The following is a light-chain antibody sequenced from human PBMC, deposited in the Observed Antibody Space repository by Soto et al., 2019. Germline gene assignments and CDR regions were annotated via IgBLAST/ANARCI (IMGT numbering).Light chain of an antibody. Sequence: IEMTQSPATLSVSPGERATLSCRASQSVSSNLVWYQQKPGQAPRLLIYGASTRVTGIPARFSGSGSGTDFTLTISRLEPEDFAVYYCQQYGDLPWTFGQGTKV. CDR3: QQYGDLPWT. V-gene: IGKV3-15*01. CDR1: QSVSSN. CDR2: GAS. J-gene: IGKJ1*01.